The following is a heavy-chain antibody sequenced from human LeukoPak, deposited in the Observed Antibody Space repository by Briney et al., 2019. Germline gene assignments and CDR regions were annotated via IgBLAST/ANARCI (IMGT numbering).Heavy chain of an antibody. CDR2: INHGGSA. CDR1: GGSFSGYY. CDR3: ADSRWEVDY. J-gene: IGHJ4*02. Sequence: SETLSLTCAVNGGSFSGYYWSWTRQPPGKGLEWIGEINHGGSANYNPSLKSRVTISVDTSKNQFSLKLSSVTAADTAVYYCADSRWEVDYWGQGTLVTVSS. D-gene: IGHD6-13*01. V-gene: IGHV4-34*01.